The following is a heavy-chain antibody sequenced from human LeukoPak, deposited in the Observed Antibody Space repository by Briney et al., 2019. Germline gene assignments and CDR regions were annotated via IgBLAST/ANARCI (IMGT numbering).Heavy chain of an antibody. CDR1: GFTFSSYG. D-gene: IGHD4-17*01. Sequence: GGSLRLSCAASGFTFSSYGMSWVRQAPGKGLEWVSFIYSDNTHYSDSVKGRFTISRDNAKNSLYLQMNSLRAEDTAVYYCARDLYGDYRNLYFDYWGQGTLVTVSS. J-gene: IGHJ4*02. CDR2: IYSDNT. CDR3: ARDLYGDYRNLYFDY. V-gene: IGHV3-21*01.